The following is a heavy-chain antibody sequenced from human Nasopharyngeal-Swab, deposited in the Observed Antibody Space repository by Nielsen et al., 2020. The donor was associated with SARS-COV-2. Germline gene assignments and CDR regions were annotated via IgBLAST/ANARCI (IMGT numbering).Heavy chain of an antibody. D-gene: IGHD2-2*01. J-gene: IGHJ5*02. Sequence: WIRQPPGKGLEWIGYIYYSGSTYYNPSLKSRVTISVDTSKSRFSLKLSSVTAADTAVYYCARGFRRYQLLPGWFDPWGQGTLVTVSS. V-gene: IGHV4-30-4*01. CDR2: IYYSGST. CDR3: ARGFRRYQLLPGWFDP.